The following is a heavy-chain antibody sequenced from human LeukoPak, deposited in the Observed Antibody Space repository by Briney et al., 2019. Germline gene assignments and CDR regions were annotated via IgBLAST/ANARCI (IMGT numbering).Heavy chain of an antibody. CDR1: GFTFSSYA. CDR2: ISYDGSNK. D-gene: IGHD3-22*01. CDR3: ARESYYDSSGYPTPPGI. V-gene: IGHV3-30-3*01. J-gene: IGHJ3*02. Sequence: PGRSLRLSCAASGFTFSSYAMHWVRQAPGKGLEWVAVISYDGSNKYYADSVKGRFTISGDNSKNTLYLQMNSLRAEDTAVYYCARESYYDSSGYPTPPGIWGQGTMVTVSS.